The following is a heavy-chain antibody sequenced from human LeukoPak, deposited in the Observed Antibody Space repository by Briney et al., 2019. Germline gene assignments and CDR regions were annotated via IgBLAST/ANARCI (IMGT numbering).Heavy chain of an antibody. CDR3: AKGGERWELLEY. V-gene: IGHV3-23*01. D-gene: IGHD1-26*01. Sequence: PGGSLRLSCAASGFTFSSYAMNWVRQAPGKGLEWVSAVSASGGNTYYADSVKGRFIISRDNSKNTLYLEMSSLRAEDTAVYYCAKGGERWELLEYWGQGTLVTVSS. CDR1: GFTFSSYA. J-gene: IGHJ4*02. CDR2: VSASGGNT.